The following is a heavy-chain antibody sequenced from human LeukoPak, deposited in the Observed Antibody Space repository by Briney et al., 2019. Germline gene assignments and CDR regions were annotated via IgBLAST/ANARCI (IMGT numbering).Heavy chain of an antibody. J-gene: IGHJ4*02. Sequence: PSETLSLTFSVSSASIDNEHWCWVRQPPGKGLDWIGHTLYGGSNKFNPSLKSRVTISVDRYKNQFSLTLISVTAADTAVYYCVSLLFGGDGRGNWGQGSLVTVSS. CDR2: TLYGGSN. CDR3: VSLLFGGDGRGN. V-gene: IGHV4-59*12. D-gene: IGHD2-21*01. CDR1: SASIDNEH.